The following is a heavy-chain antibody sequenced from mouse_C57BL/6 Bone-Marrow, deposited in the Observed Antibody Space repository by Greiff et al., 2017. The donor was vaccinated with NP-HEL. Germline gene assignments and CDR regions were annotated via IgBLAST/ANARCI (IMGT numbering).Heavy chain of an antibody. V-gene: IGHV7-1*01. CDR2: SRNKANDYTT. J-gene: IGHJ2*01. D-gene: IGHD2-1*01. Sequence: EVMLVESGGGLVQSWRSLRLSCATSGFTFSDFYMEWVRQAPGKGLEWIAASRNKANDYTTEYSASVKGRFIVSRDTSQSILYLQMNALRAEDTAIYYCARDADGNYDYWGQGTTLTVSS. CDR3: ARDADGNYDY. CDR1: GFTFSDFY.